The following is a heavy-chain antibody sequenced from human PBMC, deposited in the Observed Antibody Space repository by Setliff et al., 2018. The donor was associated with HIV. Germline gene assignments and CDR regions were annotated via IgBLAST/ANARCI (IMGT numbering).Heavy chain of an antibody. CDR1: GYTFTGYY. CDR3: ARDSFGGEFTYYYYGMDV. Sequence: ASVKVSCKASGYTFTGYYVHWVRQAPGQGLEWMGRIIPNSGGTNYAQKFQGRVTITRDTSASTAYMELSSLRSEDTAVYYCARDSFGGEFTYYYYGMDVWHQGTTVTVSS. D-gene: IGHD3-10*01. J-gene: IGHJ6*02. V-gene: IGHV1-2*06. CDR2: IIPNSGGT.